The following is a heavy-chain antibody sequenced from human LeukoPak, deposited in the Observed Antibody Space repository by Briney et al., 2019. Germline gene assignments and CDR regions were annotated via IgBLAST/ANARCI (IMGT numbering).Heavy chain of an antibody. D-gene: IGHD3-3*01. CDR3: AKDHYWSIDY. Sequence: PGGSLRLSCAASGFIFSNDAMHWVRHAPGQGLVWVSRIKGDGISTNYADSVKGRFTISRDIAKNTLYLQMNSLRAEDTGVYYCAKDHYWSIDYWGRGTLVTVSS. CDR1: GFIFSNDA. CDR2: IKGDGIST. V-gene: IGHV3-74*01. J-gene: IGHJ4*02.